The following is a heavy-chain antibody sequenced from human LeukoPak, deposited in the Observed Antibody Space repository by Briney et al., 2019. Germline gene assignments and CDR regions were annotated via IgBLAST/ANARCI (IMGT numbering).Heavy chain of an antibody. CDR3: AKEGRYCSSISCFDY. CDR1: GFTFSTNA. Sequence: GGSLRLSCVGSGFTFSTNAMSWVRQAPGKGLEWVSTISGSGGTTYYADSVKGRFTISRDNSKSTLYLQMDSLRVEDTAVYYCAKEGRYCSSISCFDYWGQGTLVTVSS. CDR2: ISGSGGTT. D-gene: IGHD2-2*01. J-gene: IGHJ4*02. V-gene: IGHV3-23*01.